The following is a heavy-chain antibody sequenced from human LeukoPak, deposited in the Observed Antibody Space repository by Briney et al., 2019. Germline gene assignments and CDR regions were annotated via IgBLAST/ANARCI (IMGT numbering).Heavy chain of an antibody. D-gene: IGHD1-7*01. CDR2: IYTSGST. V-gene: IGHV4-61*02. Sequence: SETLSLTCTVSGGSSSSGSYYWSWIRQPAGKGLEWIGRIYTSGSTNYNPSLKSRVTISVDTSKNQFSLKLSSVTAADTAVYYCAREIGTRGYDAFDIWGQGTMVTVSS. CDR3: AREIGTRGYDAFDI. J-gene: IGHJ3*02. CDR1: GGSSSSGSYY.